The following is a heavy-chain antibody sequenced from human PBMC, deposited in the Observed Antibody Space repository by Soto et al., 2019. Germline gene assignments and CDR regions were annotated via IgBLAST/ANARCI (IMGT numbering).Heavy chain of an antibody. J-gene: IGHJ4*02. Sequence: GASVKVSCKASGYTFTSYAMHWVRQAPGQRLEWMGWINAGNGNTKYSQKFQGRVTITRDTSASTAYMELSSLRSEDTAVYYCARGEGIAVAGTHFDYWGQGXLVTVYS. CDR1: GYTFTSYA. V-gene: IGHV1-3*01. CDR3: ARGEGIAVAGTHFDY. D-gene: IGHD6-19*01. CDR2: INAGNGNT.